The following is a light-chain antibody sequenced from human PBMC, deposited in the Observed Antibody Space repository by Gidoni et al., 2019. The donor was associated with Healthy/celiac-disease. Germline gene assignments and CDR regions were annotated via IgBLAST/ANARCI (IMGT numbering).Light chain of an antibody. CDR1: QSSSSY. CDR2: AAS. V-gene: IGKV1-39*01. Sequence: DLQMTQSPSSPCASVGDRVTITCRASQSSSSYLNWYQQKPGKVPKLLNYAASSLQSGVPSRFSGSGSGTDFTLTISSLQPEDFATYYCQQSYSTPSTFGGGTKVEIK. J-gene: IGKJ4*01. CDR3: QQSYSTPST.